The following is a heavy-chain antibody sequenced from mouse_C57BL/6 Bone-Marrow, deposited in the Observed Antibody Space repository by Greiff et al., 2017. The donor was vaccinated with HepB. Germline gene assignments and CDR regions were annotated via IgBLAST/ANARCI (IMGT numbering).Heavy chain of an antibody. CDR1: GYTFSSYW. V-gene: IGHV1-55*01. J-gene: IGHJ2*01. CDR3: ATSYSTGARDY. Sequence: QVQLQQPGAELVKPGASVKMSCKASGYTFSSYWINWVKQRPGQGLEWIGDIYPGSGSTNYNEKFKSKATLTVDTSSSTAYMQLSSLTSEDSAVYYCATSYSTGARDYWGQGTTLTVSS. CDR2: IYPGSGST. D-gene: IGHD2-10*01.